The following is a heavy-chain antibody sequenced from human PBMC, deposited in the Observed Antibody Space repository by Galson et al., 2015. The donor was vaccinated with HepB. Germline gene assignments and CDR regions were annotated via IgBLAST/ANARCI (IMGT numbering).Heavy chain of an antibody. CDR1: TSAFTTYG. D-gene: IGHD3-10*01. J-gene: IGHJ4*02. CDR2: IRSDGSNK. V-gene: IGHV3-30*02. CDR3: VKDRPDYYGSGYSGDY. Sequence: SLRLSCAASTSAFTTYGMHWVRQAPGKGLEWVTFIRSDGSNKYYADSLKGRFTISRDNSKNTLYLQMSSLRAEDTAVYYCVKDRPDYYGSGYSGDYWGQGTLVTVSS.